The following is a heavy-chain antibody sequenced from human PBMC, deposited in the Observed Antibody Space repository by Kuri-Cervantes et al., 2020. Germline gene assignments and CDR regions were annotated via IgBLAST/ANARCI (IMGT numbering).Heavy chain of an antibody. V-gene: IGHV1-69*05. Sequence: SVEVSCKASGGTFSSYAISWVRQAPGQGLEWMGGIIPIFGTANYAQKFQGRVTITTDESTSTAYMELSSLRAEDTGVYYCARGDRNSGRDYWGQGTLVTVSS. CDR3: ARGDRNSGRDY. J-gene: IGHJ4*02. CDR2: IIPIFGTA. D-gene: IGHD1-14*01. CDR1: GGTFSSYA.